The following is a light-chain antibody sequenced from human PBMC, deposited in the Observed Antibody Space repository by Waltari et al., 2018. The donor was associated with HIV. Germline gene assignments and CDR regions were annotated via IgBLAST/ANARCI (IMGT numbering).Light chain of an antibody. Sequence: DIQMTQSPSSLSASVGDRVTITCRASQSISTYLNWYQQNPGKAPKLLIYAASSLQSGVPSRFSGSGSGTDFTLTISSLEPEDFATYYCQQSYTLAFDQGTKVEFK. J-gene: IGKJ1*01. CDR2: AAS. CDR3: QQSYTLA. V-gene: IGKV1-39*01. CDR1: QSISTY.